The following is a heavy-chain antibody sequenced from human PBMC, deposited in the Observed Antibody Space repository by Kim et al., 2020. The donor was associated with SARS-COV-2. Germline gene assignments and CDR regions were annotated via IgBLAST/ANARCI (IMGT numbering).Heavy chain of an antibody. D-gene: IGHD6-6*01. CDR1: GGSISSSSYY. V-gene: IGHV4-39*01. J-gene: IGHJ5*02. CDR3: ARHPDEYSRDLEVGFDP. CDR2: IYYSGST. Sequence: SETLSLTCTVSGGSISSSSYYWGWIRQPPGKGLEWIGSIYYSGSTYYNPSLKSRVTISVDTSKNQFSLKLSSVTAADTAVYYCARHPDEYSRDLEVGFDPWGQGTLVTVSS.